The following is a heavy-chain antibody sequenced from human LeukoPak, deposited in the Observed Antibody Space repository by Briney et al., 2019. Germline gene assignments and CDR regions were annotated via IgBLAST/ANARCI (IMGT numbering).Heavy chain of an antibody. CDR3: ARDRGRYYDSRGFYWGYYFDS. CDR2: ISYDGSNK. J-gene: IGHJ4*02. CDR1: GFTFSTYA. Sequence: GGSLRLSCAASGFTFSTYAMHWVRQAPGKGLEWVAVISYDGSNKYYPDSVKGRFTISRDNSKDTLYLQMSSVRVDDTAVYHCARDRGRYYDSRGFYWGYYFDSWGQGILVTVST. V-gene: IGHV3-30*03. D-gene: IGHD3-22*01.